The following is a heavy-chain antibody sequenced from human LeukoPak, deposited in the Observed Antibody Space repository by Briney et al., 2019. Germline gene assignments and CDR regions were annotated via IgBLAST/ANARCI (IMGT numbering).Heavy chain of an antibody. D-gene: IGHD5-18*01. CDR2: IGGGDGST. Sequence: PGGSLRLSCAMSGFTFSNYAMTWVRQAPGKGLEWVSTIGGGDGSTHYADSVKGRFTISRDNSKNTLYLQMNSLRAEDTAVYYCARHGYTYGYESGFDIWGQGTMVTVSS. J-gene: IGHJ3*02. V-gene: IGHV3-23*01. CDR3: ARHGYTYGYESGFDI. CDR1: GFTFSNYA.